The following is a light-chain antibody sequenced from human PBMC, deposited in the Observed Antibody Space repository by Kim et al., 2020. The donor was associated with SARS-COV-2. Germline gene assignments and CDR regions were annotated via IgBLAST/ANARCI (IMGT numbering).Light chain of an antibody. V-gene: IGKV3-11*01. J-gene: IGKJ4*01. Sequence: LSTGERATLSCRASQKVRKYIAWYHQTPGRAPRLLMYDASNRATGVPARFSGSGSGTDFTLTISSLEPEDFGIYYCQQRGGWPLTFGGGTKVDIK. CDR3: QQRGGWPLT. CDR2: DAS. CDR1: QKVRKY.